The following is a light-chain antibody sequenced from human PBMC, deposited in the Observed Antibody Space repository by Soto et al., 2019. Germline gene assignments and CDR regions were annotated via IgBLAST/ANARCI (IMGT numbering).Light chain of an antibody. CDR3: QQYGGSPLVT. CDR1: QSISSGY. Sequence: ETVLTQSPGTLSLSPGERATLSCRASQSISSGYLAWYQQRPGKAPRLLISGASNRATGIPDRFSGGGSGTDFTLTISILETADFAVYYCQQYGGSPLVTFGGGTKVEIK. CDR2: GAS. J-gene: IGKJ4*01. V-gene: IGKV3-20*01.